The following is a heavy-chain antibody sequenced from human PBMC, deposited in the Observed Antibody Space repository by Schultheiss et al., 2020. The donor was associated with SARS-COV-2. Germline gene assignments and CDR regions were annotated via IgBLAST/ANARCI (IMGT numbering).Heavy chain of an antibody. J-gene: IGHJ4*02. D-gene: IGHD3-22*01. CDR2: VYTSGST. CDR3: AREWHYYDGSAGIDY. V-gene: IGHV4-61*09. CDR1: GEFINSGRYY. Sequence: SETLSLTCSVSGEFINSGRYYWSWIRQPAGKGLDWIGHVYTSGSTDYNPSLKSRVTISLDTSKNQFSLRLSSVTAADTAVYYCAREWHYYDGSAGIDYWGQGIQVTVSS.